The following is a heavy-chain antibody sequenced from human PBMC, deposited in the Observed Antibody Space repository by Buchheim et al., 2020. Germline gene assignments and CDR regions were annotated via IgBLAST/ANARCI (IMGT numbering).Heavy chain of an antibody. CDR1: GFSFSNYD. Sequence: EVRLVESGGGLVQPGGSLRLSCASSGFSFSNYDMNWVRRALGKGLEWFSSISVGGTIYSADSVKGRFTISRDNAGNSLYLHMNSLRAEDTAVYYCARGYGMDVWGQGTT. V-gene: IGHV3-69-1*02. CDR3: ARGYGMDV. J-gene: IGHJ6*02. CDR2: ISVGGTI.